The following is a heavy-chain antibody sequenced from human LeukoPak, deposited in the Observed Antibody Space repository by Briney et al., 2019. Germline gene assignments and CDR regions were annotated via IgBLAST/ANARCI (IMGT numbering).Heavy chain of an antibody. CDR3: ARVFGDSELRIDY. Sequence: PSETLSLTCTVSAYSITSSFWSWIRQSPGKAPEWIGYVHFSGNTNYNPSLKSRVTISVDTSTNQFSLHLRSVTAADTAVYYCARVFGDSELRIDYWGQGTQVTVSS. J-gene: IGHJ4*02. CDR2: VHFSGNT. V-gene: IGHV4-59*01. D-gene: IGHD3-10*01. CDR1: AYSITSSF.